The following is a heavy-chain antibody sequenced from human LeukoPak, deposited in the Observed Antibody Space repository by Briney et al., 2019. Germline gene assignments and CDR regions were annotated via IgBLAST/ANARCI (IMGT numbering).Heavy chain of an antibody. V-gene: IGHV1-8*03. D-gene: IGHD3-3*01. Sequence: ASVKVSCKASGYTFTSYDINWVRQATGQGLEWMGWMNPNSGNTGYAQKFQGRVTITRNTSISTAYMELSSLRPEDTAVYYCARERGPYYDFWSGGYYYYYYMDVWGKGTTVTVSS. CDR2: MNPNSGNT. J-gene: IGHJ6*03. CDR3: ARERGPYYDFWSGGYYYYYYMDV. CDR1: GYTFTSYD.